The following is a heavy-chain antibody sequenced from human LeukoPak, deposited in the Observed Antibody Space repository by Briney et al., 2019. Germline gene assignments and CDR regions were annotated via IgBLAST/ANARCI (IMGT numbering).Heavy chain of an antibody. CDR3: ARRKTYYYDSSGYADLYGEWNFDI. D-gene: IGHD3-22*01. CDR2: ISAYNGNT. Sequence: ASVKVSCKASGYTFTSYSISWVRQAPGQGLEWMGWISAYNGNTIYAQKVKGRVTMTTDKSTSTAYMELSSLRSEDTAVYYCARRKTYYYDSSGYADLYGEWNFDIWGQGTMVTVSS. CDR1: GYTFTSYS. J-gene: IGHJ3*02. V-gene: IGHV1-18*01.